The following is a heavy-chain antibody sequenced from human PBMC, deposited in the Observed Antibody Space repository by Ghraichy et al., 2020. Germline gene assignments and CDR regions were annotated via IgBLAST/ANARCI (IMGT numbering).Heavy chain of an antibody. CDR3: VREKELVVWNYFEY. CDR2: ISRGGGSI. CDR1: GFTFSTNE. J-gene: IGHJ4*02. V-gene: IGHV3-48*03. D-gene: IGHD2-8*02. Sequence: GGSLRLSCAASGFTFSTNEMNWVRQAPGKGLEWVSYISRGGGSIDYADSVKGRFTISRDNAKNSLYLQMNSLRAEDTAVYYCVREKELVVWNYFEYWGQGTLVTVSS.